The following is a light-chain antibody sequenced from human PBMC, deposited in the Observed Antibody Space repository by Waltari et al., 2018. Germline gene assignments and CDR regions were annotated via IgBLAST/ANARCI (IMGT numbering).Light chain of an antibody. Sequence: WFQQRPDTVPTTVIYRDKHRPSGVPDRFSGSVDSSSNSASLIISRLKSEDEADYYCQSADGNDNDIFGTGTKLIVV. J-gene: IGLJ6*01. CDR3: QSADGNDNDI. CDR2: RDK. V-gene: IGLV6-57*02.